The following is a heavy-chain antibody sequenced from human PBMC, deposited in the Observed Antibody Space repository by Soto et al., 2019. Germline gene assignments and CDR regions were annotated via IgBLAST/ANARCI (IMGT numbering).Heavy chain of an antibody. V-gene: IGHV5-51*01. CDR1: GFW. CDR2: IFPGDSDT. CDR3: ARRGAGYNYDY. J-gene: IGHJ4*02. Sequence: GFWIGWVRQMPGKGLEWLGIIFPGDSDTRYSPSFQGQVTISVDKSISTAYLQWSSLKASDTAMYYCARRGAGYNYDYWGQGTLVTVSS. D-gene: IGHD5-12*01.